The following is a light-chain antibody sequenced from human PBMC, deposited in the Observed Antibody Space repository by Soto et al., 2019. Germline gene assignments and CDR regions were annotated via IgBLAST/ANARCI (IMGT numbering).Light chain of an antibody. J-gene: IGLJ1*01. CDR2: DVS. V-gene: IGLV2-14*03. CDR3: SSYTCSTTLGV. Sequence: QSALTQPASVSASPGQSISISCTGTSSDVGGYNYVSWYQQHPRKAPKLMIYDVSNRPSGVSNRFSGSKSGNTASLAISGLQAEDEADYYCSSYTCSTTLGVFGTGTKVTV. CDR1: SSDVGGYNY.